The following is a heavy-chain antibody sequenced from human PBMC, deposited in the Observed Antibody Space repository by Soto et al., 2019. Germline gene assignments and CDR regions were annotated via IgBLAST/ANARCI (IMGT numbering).Heavy chain of an antibody. D-gene: IGHD5-18*01. CDR3: ARAWPSVDSYGSGVMDV. J-gene: IGHJ6*02. Sequence: QVQLQESGPGLVKPSGTLSVTCAVSGGSISSSNWWNWVRQPPGKGLEWIGEIYHSGSTNYNPSLRSRVTISLDKSKNQFSLRVKSVTAADTAEYYCARAWPSVDSYGSGVMDVWGQGTTCTVSS. CDR2: IYHSGST. V-gene: IGHV4-4*02. CDR1: GGSISSSNW.